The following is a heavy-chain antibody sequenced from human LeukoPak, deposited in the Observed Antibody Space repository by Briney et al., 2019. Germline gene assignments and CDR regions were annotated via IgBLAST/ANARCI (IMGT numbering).Heavy chain of an antibody. CDR2: INPNSGST. D-gene: IGHD6-6*01. Sequence: ASVKVSCKASGYTFTGYYVHWVRLAPGQGLEWMGWINPNSGSTNYAQKFQGRVTMTRDTSINTAYMELSRLRPDDTAVYYCARSKTGYSSSGSDYWGQGTLVTVSS. CDR1: GYTFTGYY. J-gene: IGHJ4*02. CDR3: ARSKTGYSSSGSDY. V-gene: IGHV1-2*02.